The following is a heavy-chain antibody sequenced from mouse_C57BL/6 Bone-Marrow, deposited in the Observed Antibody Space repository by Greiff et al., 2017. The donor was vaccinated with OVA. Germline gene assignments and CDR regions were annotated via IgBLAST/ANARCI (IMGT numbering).Heavy chain of an antibody. V-gene: IGHV1-64*01. CDR2: LHPNSGST. Sequence: QVQLQQPGAELVKPGASVKLSCKASGYTFTSYWMHWVKQRPGQGLEWIGMLHPNSGSTNYNEKFKSKATLTVDKSSSTAYMQLSSLTSEDSAVYYCARDYYGSSLSWFAYWGQGTLVTVSA. D-gene: IGHD1-1*01. CDR1: GYTFTSYW. CDR3: ARDYYGSSLSWFAY. J-gene: IGHJ3*01.